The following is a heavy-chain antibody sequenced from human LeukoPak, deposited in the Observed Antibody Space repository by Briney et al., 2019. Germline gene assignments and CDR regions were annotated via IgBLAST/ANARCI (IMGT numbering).Heavy chain of an antibody. J-gene: IGHJ3*02. D-gene: IGHD3-10*01. V-gene: IGHV4-59*01. CDR1: GGSISSYY. Sequence: PSETLSLTCTVSGGSISSYYWSWIRQPPGKGLEWIGYIYYSGSTNHNPSLKSRVTISVDTSKNQFSLKLSSVTAADTAVYYCARGSMTMVRGVIITVAFDIWGQGTMVTVSS. CDR3: ARGSMTMVRGVIITVAFDI. CDR2: IYYSGST.